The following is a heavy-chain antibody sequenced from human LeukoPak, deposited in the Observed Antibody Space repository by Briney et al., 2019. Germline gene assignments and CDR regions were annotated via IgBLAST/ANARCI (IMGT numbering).Heavy chain of an antibody. CDR1: GYTFTSYD. Sequence: ASVKVSCKASGYTFTSYDINWVRQATGQGLEWMGWVNPNSGNTGYAQKFQGRVTMTRNTSISTAYMELSSLRSEDTAVYYCARFSEDYGSGSYYTPWNWFDPWGQGTLVTVSS. CDR2: VNPNSGNT. D-gene: IGHD3-10*01. CDR3: ARFSEDYGSGSYYTPWNWFDP. V-gene: IGHV1-8*01. J-gene: IGHJ5*02.